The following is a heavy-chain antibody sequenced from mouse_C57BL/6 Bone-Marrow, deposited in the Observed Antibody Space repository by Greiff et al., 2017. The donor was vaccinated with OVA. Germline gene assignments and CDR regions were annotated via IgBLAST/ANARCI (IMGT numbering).Heavy chain of an antibody. CDR1: GYTFTGYW. V-gene: IGHV1-9*01. J-gene: IGHJ3*01. D-gene: IGHD1-1*01. CDR2: ILPGSGST. Sequence: QVQLQQSGAELMKPGASVKLSCKATGYTFTGYWIEWVKQRPGHGLEWIGEILPGSGSTNYNEKFKGKATFTADTSSNTAYMQLSSLTTEESAIYYCARIYGSSSGFTYWGQGTLVTVSA. CDR3: ARIYGSSSGFTY.